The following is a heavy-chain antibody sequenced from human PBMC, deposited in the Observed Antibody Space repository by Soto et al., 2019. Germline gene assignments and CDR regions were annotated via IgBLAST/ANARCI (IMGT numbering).Heavy chain of an antibody. CDR3: ASGTDYGDYGFDY. J-gene: IGHJ4*02. CDR2: INHSGGT. D-gene: IGHD4-17*01. V-gene: IGHV4-34*01. Sequence: SETLSLTCAVYGGSFSGYYWSWIRQPPGKGLEWIGEINHSGGTNYNPSLKSRVTISVDTSKNQFSLKLSSVTAADTAVYYCASGTDYGDYGFDYWGQGTLVTVSS. CDR1: GGSFSGYY.